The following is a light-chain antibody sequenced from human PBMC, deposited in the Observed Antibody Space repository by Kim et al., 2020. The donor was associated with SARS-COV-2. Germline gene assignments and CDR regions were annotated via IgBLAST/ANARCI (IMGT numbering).Light chain of an antibody. CDR2: KAS. Sequence: DIQMTQSPSTLSASVGDRVTITCRASQSISSWLAWYQQKPGKAPKLLIYKASSLESGVPSRFSGSGSGTEFTLTISSLQPDDFATYYCQKYTSYPDTLGQGTKLQI. V-gene: IGKV1-5*03. CDR3: QKYTSYPDT. J-gene: IGKJ2*01. CDR1: QSISSW.